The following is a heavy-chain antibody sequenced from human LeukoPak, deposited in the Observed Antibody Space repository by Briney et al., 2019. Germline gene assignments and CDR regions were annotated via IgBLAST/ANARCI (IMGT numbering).Heavy chain of an antibody. V-gene: IGHV6-1*01. J-gene: IGHJ4*02. CDR2: TYYRSNWYN. CDR1: GDSVSSNSAA. Sequence: SQTLSLTCAISGDSVSSNSAAWNWLRQSPSRGLEWLGRTYYRSNWYNDYAVSVKSRITINPDTSKNQFSLQLNSVTPEDTAVYYCASSISAAGNFDYWGQGTLVTVSS. D-gene: IGHD6-13*01. CDR3: ASSISAAGNFDY.